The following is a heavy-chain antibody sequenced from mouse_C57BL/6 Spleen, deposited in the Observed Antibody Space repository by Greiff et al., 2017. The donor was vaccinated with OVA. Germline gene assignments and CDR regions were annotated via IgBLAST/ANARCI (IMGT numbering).Heavy chain of an antibody. J-gene: IGHJ4*01. CDR1: GFSLTSYG. Sequence: VQLQQSGPGLVQPSQSLSITCTVSGFSLTSYGVHWVRQSPGKGLEWLGVIWRGGSTDYNAAFMSRLSITKDNSKSQVFFKMNSLQADDTAIYYCAKNSDGSSYNYAMDYWGQGTSVTVSS. CDR2: IWRGGST. D-gene: IGHD1-1*01. CDR3: AKNSDGSSYNYAMDY. V-gene: IGHV2-5*01.